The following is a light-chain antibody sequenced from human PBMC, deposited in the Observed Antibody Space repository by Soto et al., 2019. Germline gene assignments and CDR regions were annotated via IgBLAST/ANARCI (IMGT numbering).Light chain of an antibody. CDR1: QTISSW. V-gene: IGKV1-12*01. CDR2: DAS. Sequence: DIQMTQSPSTLSGSVGDRVTITCRASQTISSWLAWYQQKPGKAPKLLIYDASNLQSGVPSRFSGSGSGTDFTLTISRLQPEDFATYYCKQANSFSWTFAQGTKGDIK. J-gene: IGKJ1*01. CDR3: KQANSFSWT.